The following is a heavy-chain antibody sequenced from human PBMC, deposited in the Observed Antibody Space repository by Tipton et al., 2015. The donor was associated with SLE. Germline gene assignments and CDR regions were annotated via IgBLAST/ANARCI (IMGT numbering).Heavy chain of an antibody. Sequence: TLSLTCTVSGGSISSHYWSWIRQPPGKGLEWIGSIYYTGTTTYYNSFLKSRVTMSVDKNLFSLELNSVTAADTAVYYCVRGPPSRPNFFDLWGRGTLVTVSS. CDR3: VRGPPSRPNFFDL. D-gene: IGHD6-6*01. J-gene: IGHJ2*01. CDR1: GGSISSHY. CDR2: IYYTGTTT. V-gene: IGHV4-59*04.